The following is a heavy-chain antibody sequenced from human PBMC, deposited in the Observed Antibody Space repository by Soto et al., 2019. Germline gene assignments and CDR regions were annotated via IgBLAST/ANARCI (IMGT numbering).Heavy chain of an antibody. CDR1: GFTFSSYA. CDR2: ISGSGGST. V-gene: IGHV3-23*01. J-gene: IGHJ6*02. D-gene: IGHD3-10*01. CDR3: AKDLSAPMVRGVITYYYGMDV. Sequence: GGSLRLSCAASGFTFSSYAMSWVRQAPGKGLEWVSAISGSGGSTYYADSVKGRFTISRDNSKNTRYLQMNSLRAEDTAVYYCAKDLSAPMVRGVITYYYGMDVWGQGTTVTVSS.